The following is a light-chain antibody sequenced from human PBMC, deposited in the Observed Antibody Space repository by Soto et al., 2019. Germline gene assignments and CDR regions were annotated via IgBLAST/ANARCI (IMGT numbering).Light chain of an antibody. Sequence: EIVLTQSPATLSLSPGERATLSCRANQSVSNFLAWYHQQPGQAPRLLVSDPSNRATGLPGRLSGSGSGTDSSLTISSLGREDFAVYYCEQRSNWPWTFGQGTKVEIQ. J-gene: IGKJ1*01. V-gene: IGKV3-11*01. CDR2: DPS. CDR1: QSVSNF. CDR3: EQRSNWPWT.